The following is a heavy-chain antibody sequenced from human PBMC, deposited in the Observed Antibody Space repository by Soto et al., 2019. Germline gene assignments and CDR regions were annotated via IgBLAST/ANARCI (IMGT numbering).Heavy chain of an antibody. D-gene: IGHD5-18*01. CDR3: ARAWIPVGVPFDY. J-gene: IGHJ4*02. V-gene: IGHV4-30-4*01. Sequence: PSETLSLTCTVSGGSISSGDYYWSWIRQPPGKGLEWIGYIYYSGSTYYNPSLKSRVTISVDTSKNQFSLKLSSVTAADTAVYYCARAWIPVGVPFDYWGQGTLVTVSS. CDR2: IYYSGST. CDR1: GGSISSGDYY.